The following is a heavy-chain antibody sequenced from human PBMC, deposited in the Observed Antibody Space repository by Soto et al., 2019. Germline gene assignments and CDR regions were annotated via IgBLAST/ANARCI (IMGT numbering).Heavy chain of an antibody. V-gene: IGHV3-30*18. CDR1: TFTFSNYG. Sequence: GGSLRLSCVASTFTFSNYGMHWVRQAPGKGLERVAVISHDGSTKYYADSVKGRFTISRDNAKNTLYLQMNSLRAEDTAVYYCAKIGGVVVVVVADYYGMDVWGQGTTVTVSS. CDR2: ISHDGSTK. CDR3: AKIGGVVVVVVADYYGMDV. J-gene: IGHJ6*02. D-gene: IGHD2-15*01.